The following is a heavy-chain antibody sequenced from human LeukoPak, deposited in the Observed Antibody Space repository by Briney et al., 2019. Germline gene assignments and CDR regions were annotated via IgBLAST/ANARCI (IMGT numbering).Heavy chain of an antibody. Sequence: GGSLRLSCAASGFTFSSYSMNWVRQAPGKGLEWVSSISSSSSYIYYVDSVKGRITISRDNAKNSLYLQMNSLRAEDTAVYYCARDGSPYGELDYWGQGTLVTVSS. V-gene: IGHV3-21*01. CDR3: ARDGSPYGELDY. CDR2: ISSSSSYI. CDR1: GFTFSSYS. J-gene: IGHJ4*02. D-gene: IGHD4-17*01.